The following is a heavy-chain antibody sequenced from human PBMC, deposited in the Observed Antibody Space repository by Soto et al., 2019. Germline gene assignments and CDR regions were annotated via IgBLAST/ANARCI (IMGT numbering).Heavy chain of an antibody. J-gene: IGHJ4*02. Sequence: QLQLQESGPGLMKPSETLSLTCAVSGGSISSSNFYWGWFRQPPGKGLECIGSIHYGGSTYYNPSLESRVTISIDTSKNQFSLNVSSVTAADTAVYYCAKDASCYSCGAWGQGALGTVSS. D-gene: IGHD2-15*01. V-gene: IGHV4-39*01. CDR2: IHYGGST. CDR3: AKDASCYSCGA. CDR1: GGSISSSNFY.